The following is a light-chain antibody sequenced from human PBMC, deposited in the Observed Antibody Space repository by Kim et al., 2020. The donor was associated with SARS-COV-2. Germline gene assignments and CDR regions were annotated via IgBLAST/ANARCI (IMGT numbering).Light chain of an antibody. V-gene: IGLV2-14*03. CDR1: SNDVGGYNY. CDR3: TSYATGSSLL. J-gene: IGLJ3*02. CDR2: DVS. Sequence: QSALTQPASVSGSPGQSVTISCTGTSNDVGGYNYVSWYQQHPGKAPKLIIFDVSNRPSGFSSRFSGSKSGNTASLTISGLQPEDEADYYCTSYATGSSLLFGGGTQLTVL.